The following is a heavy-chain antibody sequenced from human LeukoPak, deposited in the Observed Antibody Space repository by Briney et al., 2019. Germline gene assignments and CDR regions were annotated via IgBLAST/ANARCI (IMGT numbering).Heavy chain of an antibody. Sequence: GGSLRLSCAASGFTFSSNWMHGVRQAPGKGLVWVSRINSDGSSPTYADSVKGRFTISRDNAKNTLSLQMNSLRAEDTAVYYCARGPMPGEYYFDYWGQGTLVTVSS. V-gene: IGHV3-74*01. D-gene: IGHD3-16*01. CDR1: GFTFSSNW. CDR3: ARGPMPGEYYFDY. CDR2: INSDGSSP. J-gene: IGHJ4*02.